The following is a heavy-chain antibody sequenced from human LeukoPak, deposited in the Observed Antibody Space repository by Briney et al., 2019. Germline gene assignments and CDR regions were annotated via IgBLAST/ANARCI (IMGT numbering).Heavy chain of an antibody. CDR3: AKDSSGYYPFDAFDI. D-gene: IGHD3-22*01. CDR2: ISGSGGST. CDR1: GFTFSSYA. V-gene: IGHV3-23*01. Sequence: GGSLRPSCAASGFTFSSYAMGWVRQAPGKGLEWVSAISGSGGSTYYADSVKGRFTISRDNSKNTLYLQMNSLRAEDTAVYYCAKDSSGYYPFDAFDIWGQGTMVTVSS. J-gene: IGHJ3*02.